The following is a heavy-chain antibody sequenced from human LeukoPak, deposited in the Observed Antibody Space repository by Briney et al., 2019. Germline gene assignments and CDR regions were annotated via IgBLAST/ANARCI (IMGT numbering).Heavy chain of an antibody. V-gene: IGHV3-9*03. CDR2: ISWNSGRI. J-gene: IGHJ4*02. D-gene: IGHD6-19*01. Sequence: ARSLRLSCVASGFTFDDYAMHWIRQAPGKGLEWVSGISWNSGRIGYADSVKGRFTISRDNAKNSLYLQMNSLRAEDMALYYCAKDMCGSGCNFDYWGQGTLVTVSS. CDR3: AKDMCGSGCNFDY. CDR1: GFTFDDYA.